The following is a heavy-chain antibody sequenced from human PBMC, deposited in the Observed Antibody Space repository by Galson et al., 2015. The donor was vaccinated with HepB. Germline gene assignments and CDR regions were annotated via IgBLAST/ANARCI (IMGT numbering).Heavy chain of an antibody. D-gene: IGHD2-15*01. J-gene: IGHJ6*02. CDR2: IYPGESDI. Sequence: QSGAEVKKPGESLKISCTGSGYSFTTFWIGWVRQQPGQGLESMGIIYPGESDIRYSPSFEGQFTIPADKSISTAYLQWSSLKTSDTAIYYCARHVPTPLLHPRSGRKRAAAHLGDYGMDVWGQGTTVIVSS. CDR1: GYSFTTFW. V-gene: IGHV5-51*01. CDR3: ARHVPTPLLHPRSGRKRAAAHLGDYGMDV.